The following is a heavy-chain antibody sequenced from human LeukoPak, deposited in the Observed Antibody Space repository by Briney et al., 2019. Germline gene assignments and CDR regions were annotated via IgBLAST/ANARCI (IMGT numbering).Heavy chain of an antibody. CDR1: GGSISSISYY. V-gene: IGHV4-39*01. CDR3: ARRSMTTVDY. J-gene: IGHJ4*02. CDR2: IYYSGST. Sequence: SETLSLTCTVSGGSISSISYYWGWIRQPPGKGLEWIGSIYYSGSTHYNPSLKSRVTISVGTSKNQISLKMSSVTAADTAVYYCARRSMTTVDYWGQGTLVTVSS. D-gene: IGHD4-11*01.